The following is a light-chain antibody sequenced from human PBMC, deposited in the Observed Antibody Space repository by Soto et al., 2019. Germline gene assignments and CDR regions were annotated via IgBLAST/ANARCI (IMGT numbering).Light chain of an antibody. CDR1: TSDVGGHNY. V-gene: IGLV2-14*01. J-gene: IGLJ3*02. CDR3: SSFTRSTTVV. Sequence: QSALTQPASVSGSPGQSITISCTGTTSDVGGHNYVSWYQQHPGKAPKVMIYEVSNRPSGVSNRFSGSKSGNTASLTISGLQAEDEADYYCSSFTRSTTVVFGGGTQLTVL. CDR2: EVS.